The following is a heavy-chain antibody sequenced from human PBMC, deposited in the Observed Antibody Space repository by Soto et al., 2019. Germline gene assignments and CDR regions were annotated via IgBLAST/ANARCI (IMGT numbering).Heavy chain of an antibody. CDR3: ARADIGYYDFWSGPPGFYFEY. V-gene: IGHV4-30-4*01. CDR1: GGSISSGDYY. CDR2: IYYSGST. J-gene: IGHJ4*02. Sequence: KPSETLSLTCTVSGGSISSGDYYWSWIRQPPGKGLEWIGYIYYSGSTYYNPSLKSRVTISVDTSKNQFSLKLSSVTAADTAVYYCARADIGYYDFWSGPPGFYFEYWGQGTLVTVSS. D-gene: IGHD3-3*01.